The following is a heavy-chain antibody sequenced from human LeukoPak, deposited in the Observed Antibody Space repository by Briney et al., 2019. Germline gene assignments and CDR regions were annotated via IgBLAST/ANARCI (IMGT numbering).Heavy chain of an antibody. Sequence: GGSLRLSCAASGFTFSDYWMSWVRQAPGKGLEWVANIKHDGSEKYYVDSVKGRFTISRDNAKNSLFPQMNSLRAEDTALYYCAREGDSSGYYSDYWGQGTLVTVSS. CDR2: IKHDGSEK. D-gene: IGHD3-22*01. J-gene: IGHJ4*02. CDR3: AREGDSSGYYSDY. V-gene: IGHV3-7*01. CDR1: GFTFSDYW.